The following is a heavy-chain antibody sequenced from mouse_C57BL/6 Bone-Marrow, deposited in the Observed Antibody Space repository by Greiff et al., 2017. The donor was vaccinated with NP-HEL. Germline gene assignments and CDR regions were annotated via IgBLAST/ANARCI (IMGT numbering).Heavy chain of an antibody. J-gene: IGHJ3*01. D-gene: IGHD2-4*01. CDR3: ARSYYDYGAY. CDR1: GYTFTSYW. CDR2: IHPNSGST. V-gene: IGHV1-64*01. Sequence: QVQLQQPGAELVKPGASVKLSCKASGYTFTSYWMHWVKQRPGQGLEWIGLIHPNSGSTNYNEKFKSKATLTVDKSSSTAYMQLSSLTSEDSAVYYCARSYYDYGAYWGQGTLVTVSA.